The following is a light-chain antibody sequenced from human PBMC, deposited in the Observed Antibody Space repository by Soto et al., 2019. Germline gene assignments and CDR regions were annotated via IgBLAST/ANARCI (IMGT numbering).Light chain of an antibody. J-gene: IGKJ5*01. CDR2: GAS. CDR1: QSVSSR. V-gene: IGKV3-20*01. Sequence: EIVLTQSPGTLSLAPGERATLSCRASQSVSSRLAWYQQRPGQAPRLLISGASSRATGIPDRFSGSGSGTDFTLTISRLEPEDSAVYHCQQYSSSPRTFGQGTRLEIK. CDR3: QQYSSSPRT.